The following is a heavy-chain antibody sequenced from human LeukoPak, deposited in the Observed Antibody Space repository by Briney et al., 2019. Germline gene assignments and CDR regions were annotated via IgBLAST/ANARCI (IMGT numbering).Heavy chain of an antibody. V-gene: IGHV3-23*01. Sequence: PGGSPRLSCAASGFTFSSYAMSWVRQAPGKGLEWVSAISGSGGSTYYADSVKGRFTISRDNSKNTLYLQMNSLRAEDTAVYYCAKPASGEWLAPYDAFDIWGQGTMVTVSS. J-gene: IGHJ3*02. CDR3: AKPASGEWLAPYDAFDI. CDR2: ISGSGGST. CDR1: GFTFSSYA. D-gene: IGHD6-19*01.